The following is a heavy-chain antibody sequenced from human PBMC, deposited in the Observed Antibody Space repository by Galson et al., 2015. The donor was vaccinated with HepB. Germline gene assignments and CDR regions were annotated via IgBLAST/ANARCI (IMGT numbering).Heavy chain of an antibody. V-gene: IGHV1-3*01. CDR1: GYTFTSYA. D-gene: IGHD3-10*01. CDR3: ARDRAELWFGLGDYYYYMDV. Sequence: SVKVSCKASGYTFTSYAMHWVRQAPGQRLEWMGWINAGNGNTKYSQKFQGRVTITRDTSASTAYMELSSLRSEDTAVYYCARDRAELWFGLGDYYYYMDVWGKGTTVTVSS. CDR2: INAGNGNT. J-gene: IGHJ6*03.